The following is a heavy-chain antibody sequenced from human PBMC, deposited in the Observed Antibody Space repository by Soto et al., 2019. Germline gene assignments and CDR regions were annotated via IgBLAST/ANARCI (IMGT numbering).Heavy chain of an antibody. CDR3: AREVHYDFWSGFNTHPYYFDD. CDR2: ISDDGSNT. V-gene: IGHV3-30-3*01. CDR1: GFTFSRHT. J-gene: IGHJ4*02. Sequence: QVQLVESGGGVGQPGRSLRLSCAASGFTFSRHTMHWVRQAPGKGLEWVAAISDDGSNTYYADSVKGRFTISRDNSKNTLYLQMNSLSSEDTAVHHCAREVHYDFWSGFNTHPYYFDDWGQGTLVTVSS. D-gene: IGHD3-3*01.